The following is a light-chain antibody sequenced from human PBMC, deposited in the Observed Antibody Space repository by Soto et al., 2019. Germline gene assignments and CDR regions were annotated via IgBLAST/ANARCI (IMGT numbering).Light chain of an antibody. CDR3: QQRSNWPLT. CDR2: DAS. Sequence: EIVLTQSPGTLSLSPGESATLSCRASQGIARYLAWFQQKPGQSPRLLIYDASTRATGIPARFSGSGSGTDFTLTISSLEPEDFAVYYCQQRSNWPLTFGPGTKVEIK. CDR1: QGIARY. J-gene: IGKJ3*01. V-gene: IGKV3-11*01.